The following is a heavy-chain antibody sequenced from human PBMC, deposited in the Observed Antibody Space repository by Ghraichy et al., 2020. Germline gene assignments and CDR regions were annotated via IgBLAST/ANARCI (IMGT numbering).Heavy chain of an antibody. CDR1: GDSVSSNSSA. CDR3: ARGPSPLRN. Sequence: SQTLSLTCAISGDSVSSNSSAWNWLRQSPSRGLEWLGSTYFRTKWYSYYAPSVKSRITISPDTSKNQFSLQLKSVTPEDTAVYYCARGPSPLRNWGQGTLGTFSS. V-gene: IGHV6-1*01. J-gene: IGHJ4*02. D-gene: IGHD4-17*01. CDR2: TYFRTKWYS.